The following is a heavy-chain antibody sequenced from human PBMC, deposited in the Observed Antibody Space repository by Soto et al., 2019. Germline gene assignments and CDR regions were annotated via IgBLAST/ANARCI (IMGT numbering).Heavy chain of an antibody. J-gene: IGHJ4*02. Sequence: PGGSMRLSSAASGFTFDDYAMHWVRQAPGKGLEWVSGISWNSGSIGYADSVKGRFTISRDNAKNSLYLQMNSLRAEDTALYYGESMDIVARGKGYGGKGTLVTVSS. CDR3: ESMDIVARGKGY. CDR2: ISWNSGSI. CDR1: GFTFDDYA. V-gene: IGHV3-9*01. D-gene: IGHD5-12*01.